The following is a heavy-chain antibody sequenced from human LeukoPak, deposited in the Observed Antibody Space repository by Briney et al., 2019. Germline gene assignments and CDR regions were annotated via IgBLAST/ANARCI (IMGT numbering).Heavy chain of an antibody. D-gene: IGHD1-26*01. CDR2: IDWDGGIT. CDR1: GFTFEDFS. Sequence: GGSLRLSCAASGFTFEDFSMHWVRQVPGKGLEWISLIDWDGGITYYADSVKGRFTVSRDNSKSSLYLHLNSLTPEDTAFYYCAKDSFVATTNYLDYWGQGTLVTVSS. V-gene: IGHV3-43*01. CDR3: AKDSFVATTNYLDY. J-gene: IGHJ4*02.